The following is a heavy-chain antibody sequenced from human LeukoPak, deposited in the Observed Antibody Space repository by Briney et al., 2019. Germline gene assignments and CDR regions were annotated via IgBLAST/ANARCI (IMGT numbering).Heavy chain of an antibody. V-gene: IGHV1-18*01. Sequence: GASVKVSCKASGYTFTTYGISWVRQAPGQGLEWMAWISTYNGNTNYAQKLQGRVTMTTDTSTSTAYMELRSLRSDDTAVYYCARVGDRWDYDFWSGYHPYFDYWGQGTLVTVSS. CDR1: GYTFTTYG. D-gene: IGHD3-3*01. CDR2: ISTYNGNT. J-gene: IGHJ4*02. CDR3: ARVGDRWDYDFWSGYHPYFDY.